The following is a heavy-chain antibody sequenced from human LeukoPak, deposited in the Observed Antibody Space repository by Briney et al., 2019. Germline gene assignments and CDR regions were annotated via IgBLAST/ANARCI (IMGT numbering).Heavy chain of an antibody. CDR2: INPNSGGT. J-gene: IGHJ4*02. D-gene: IGHD3-3*01. Sequence: ASVKVSCKASGYTFTGYYMRWVRQAPGQGLEWMGWINPNSGGTNYAQKFQGRVTMTRDTSISTAYMELSRLRSDDTAVYYCARSDFWSGYYIDHWGQGTLVTVSS. CDR3: ARSDFWSGYYIDH. V-gene: IGHV1-2*02. CDR1: GYTFTGYY.